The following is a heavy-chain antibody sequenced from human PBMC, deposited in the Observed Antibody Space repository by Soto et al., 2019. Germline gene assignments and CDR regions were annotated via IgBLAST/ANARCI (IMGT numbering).Heavy chain of an antibody. CDR2: INHSGST. D-gene: IGHD3-22*01. V-gene: IGHV4-34*01. CDR3: AKMDDSSGYYPYYYGMDV. Sequence: SETLSLTCAVYGGSFSGYYWSWIRQPPGKGLEWIGEINHSGSTNYNPSLKRRVTISVYTSKNQFSLKLSSVTAADTAVYYCAKMDDSSGYYPYYYGMDVWGQGTTVTVSS. CDR1: GGSFSGYY. J-gene: IGHJ6*02.